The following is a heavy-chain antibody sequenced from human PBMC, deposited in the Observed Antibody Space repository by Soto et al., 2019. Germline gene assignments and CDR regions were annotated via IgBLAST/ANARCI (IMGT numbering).Heavy chain of an antibody. J-gene: IGHJ5*02. D-gene: IGHD3-10*01. V-gene: IGHV2-5*02. CDR2: IYWDDDK. CDR1: GFSLSTSGVG. CDR3: AHQPANHLWFGVRGWFDP. Sequence: QITLKESGPALVNPTQTLTLTCTFSGFSLSTSGVGVGWIRQPPGKALEGLALIYWDDDKGYSPSLKSRLTSTKDNSKNQVIRTMTNMDPVDTAKYYRAHQPANHLWFGVRGWFDPWGQGTLVTVSS.